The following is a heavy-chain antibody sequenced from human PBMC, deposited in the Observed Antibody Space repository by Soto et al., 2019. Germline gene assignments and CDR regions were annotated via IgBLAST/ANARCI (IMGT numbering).Heavy chain of an antibody. J-gene: IGHJ4*02. Sequence: ASVKVSCKASGYTFTSYDINWVRQATGQGLEWMGWMNSNSGNTGYAQKFQGRVTMTRNTSISTAYMELSSLRSEDTAVYYCARSSYDSSGYYYSNDYWGQGTLVTVSS. CDR3: ARSSYDSSGYYYSNDY. CDR2: MNSNSGNT. CDR1: GYTFTSYD. D-gene: IGHD3-22*01. V-gene: IGHV1-8*01.